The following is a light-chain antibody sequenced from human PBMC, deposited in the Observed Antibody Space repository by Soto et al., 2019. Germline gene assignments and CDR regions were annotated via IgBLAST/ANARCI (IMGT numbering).Light chain of an antibody. V-gene: IGKV2-28*01. Sequence: DIVMTQSPLSLPVTPGEPASISCRSSQSLLHSNGYNYLDWYLQKPGQSPQLLIYLGSNRASGVPDRFSGSGSGTDFTLKISRVEAEDVGVYYCRQALQTAWTFGQGTRVDIK. J-gene: IGKJ1*01. CDR3: RQALQTAWT. CDR2: LGS. CDR1: QSLLHSNGYNY.